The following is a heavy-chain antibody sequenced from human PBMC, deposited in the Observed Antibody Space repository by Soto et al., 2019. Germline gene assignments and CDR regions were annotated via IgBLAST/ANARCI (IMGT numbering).Heavy chain of an antibody. CDR3: AKTGYPLLDYYYYMDV. J-gene: IGHJ6*03. D-gene: IGHD3-9*01. V-gene: IGHV3-23*01. Sequence: GGSLRLSCAASGFTFSSYAMSWVRQAPGKGLEWVSAISGSGGSTYYADSVKGRFTISRDNSKNTLYLQMNNLRAEDTAVYYCAKTGYPLLDYYYYMDVWGKGTTVTVSS. CDR1: GFTFSSYA. CDR2: ISGSGGST.